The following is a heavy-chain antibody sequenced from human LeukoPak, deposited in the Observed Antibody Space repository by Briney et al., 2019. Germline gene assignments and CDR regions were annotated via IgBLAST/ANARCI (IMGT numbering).Heavy chain of an antibody. Sequence: PGGSLRLSCAASGFTFSSYGMHWVRQAPGKGLEWVAVISYDGSNKYYADSVKGRFTISRDNSKNTLYLQMNSLRAEDTAVYYCAKDGYFDWLFSYWGQGTLVTVSS. D-gene: IGHD3-9*01. CDR2: ISYDGSNK. J-gene: IGHJ4*02. CDR3: AKDGYFDWLFSY. V-gene: IGHV3-30*18. CDR1: GFTFSSYG.